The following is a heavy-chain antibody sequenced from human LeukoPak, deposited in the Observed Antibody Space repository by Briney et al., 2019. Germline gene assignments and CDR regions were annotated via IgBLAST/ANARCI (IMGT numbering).Heavy chain of an antibody. V-gene: IGHV3-9*01. CDR3: AKDTLTSQNQGRDYYGMDV. CDR1: GFTFDYYA. D-gene: IGHD1-1*01. CDR2: ISWNRGSI. Sequence: GGSLRLSCAASGFTFDYYAMHWVRPAPGKGLEWVSGISWNRGSIGYADSVKGRFTISRDNAKNSPYLQMNSLRAEDTALYYCAKDTLTSQNQGRDYYGMDVWGQGTTVTVSS. J-gene: IGHJ6*02.